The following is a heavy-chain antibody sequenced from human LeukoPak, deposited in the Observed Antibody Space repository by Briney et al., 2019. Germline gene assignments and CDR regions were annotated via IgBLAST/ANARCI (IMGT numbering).Heavy chain of an antibody. CDR1: GGSVSSGGYY. CDR3: ARALSPSAPFDY. CDR2: IYYSGST. V-gene: IGHV4-31*03. J-gene: IGHJ4*02. Sequence: PSQTLSLTCTVSGGSVSSGGYYWSWIRQHPGKGLEWIGYIYYSGSTYYNPSLKSRVTISVDTSKNQFSLKLSSVTAADTAVYYCARALSPSAPFDYWGQGTLVTASS.